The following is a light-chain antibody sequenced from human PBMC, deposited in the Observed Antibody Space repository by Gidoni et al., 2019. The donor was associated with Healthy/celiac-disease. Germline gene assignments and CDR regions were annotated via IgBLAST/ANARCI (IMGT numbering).Light chain of an antibody. Sequence: IGMTQSPLSLPVTPGEPASISCRYSQSILHSNGYNYLDWYLQKPGQSPQLRIYLGSNRASGVPDRFSGSGSGTDFTLKISRVEAEDVGVYYCMQALQTPWTFGQGTKVEIK. CDR1: QSILHSNGYNY. V-gene: IGKV2-28*01. CDR3: MQALQTPWT. CDR2: LGS. J-gene: IGKJ1*01.